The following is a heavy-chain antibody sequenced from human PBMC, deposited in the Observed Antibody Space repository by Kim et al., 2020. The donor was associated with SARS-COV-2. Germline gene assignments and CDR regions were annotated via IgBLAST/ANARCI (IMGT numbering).Heavy chain of an antibody. CDR2: MNSGDGNT. V-gene: IGHV1-3*04. J-gene: IGHJ4*02. D-gene: IGHD3-10*01. CDR1: GYTFSKNG. CDR3: ARGGPYCVSGGPVDC. Sequence: ASVKVSCKASGYTFSKNGIDWVRQAPGERLEWMGWMNSGDGNTEYAEKFYDRLTMTRDTSVSASYLELSRLTSEDSGVYYCARGGPYCVSGGPVDCWAQG.